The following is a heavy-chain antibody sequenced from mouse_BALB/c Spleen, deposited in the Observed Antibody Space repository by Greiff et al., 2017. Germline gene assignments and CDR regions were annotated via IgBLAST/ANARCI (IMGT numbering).Heavy chain of an antibody. CDR2: IDTSDSYT. V-gene: IGHV1-69*01. D-gene: IGHD2-1*01. Sequence: QVQLQQPGAELVMPGASVKMSCKASGYTFTDYWMHWVKQRPGQGLEWIGAIDTSDSYTSYNQKFKGKATLTVDESSSTAYMQLSSLTSEDSAVYYCARYGNRDYAMDYWGHGTSVTVSS. J-gene: IGHJ4*01. CDR1: GYTFTDYW. CDR3: ARYGNRDYAMDY.